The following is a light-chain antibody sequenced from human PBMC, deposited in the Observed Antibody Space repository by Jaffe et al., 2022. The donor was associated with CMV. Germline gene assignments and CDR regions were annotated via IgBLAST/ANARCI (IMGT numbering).Light chain of an antibody. Sequence: DIQMTQSPSSLSASVGDRVTITCRASQSISSYLNWYQQKPGKAPKLLIYAASSLQSGVPSRFSGSGSGTDFTLTISSLQPEDFATYYCQQSYSPPWGAPSSTPLSVGQGTKLEIK. CDR3: QQSYSPPWGAPSSTPLS. CDR2: AAS. CDR1: QSISSY. V-gene: IGKV1-39*01. J-gene: IGKJ2*01.